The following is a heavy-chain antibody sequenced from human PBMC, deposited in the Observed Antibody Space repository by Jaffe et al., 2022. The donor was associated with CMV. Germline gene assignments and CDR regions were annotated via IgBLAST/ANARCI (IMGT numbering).Heavy chain of an antibody. Sequence: QVQLGESGGGVVQPGRSLRLSCAASGFTFSSYGMYWVRQAPGKGLEWVAVISYDGINKYYADSVKGRFTISRDNSKNTLYLQMNSLRAEDSAVYYCAKSEASGRVRGVITLGHWGQGTLVTVSS. CDR3: AKSEASGRVRGVITLGH. D-gene: IGHD3-10*01. CDR2: ISYDGINK. V-gene: IGHV3-30*18. CDR1: GFTFSSYG. J-gene: IGHJ4*02.